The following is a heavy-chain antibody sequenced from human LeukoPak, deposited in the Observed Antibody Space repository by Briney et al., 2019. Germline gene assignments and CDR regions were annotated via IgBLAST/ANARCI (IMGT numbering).Heavy chain of an antibody. Sequence: GGSLRLSCAPSGFTFSSYGMHWVRQAPGTGLEWVAVISYDGSNKYYADSVKGRFTISRDNPKNTLYLQMNSLRSEDTAVYYCAKEPGSGWYYFDYWGQGTLVTVSS. CDR2: ISYDGSNK. V-gene: IGHV3-30*18. J-gene: IGHJ4*02. D-gene: IGHD6-19*01. CDR3: AKEPGSGWYYFDY. CDR1: GFTFSSYG.